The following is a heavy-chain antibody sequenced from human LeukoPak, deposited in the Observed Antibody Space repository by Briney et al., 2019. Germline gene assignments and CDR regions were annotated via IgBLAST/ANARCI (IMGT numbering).Heavy chain of an antibody. CDR2: FDPEDGET. Sequence: ASVKVSFKVSVYTLTELSMHWVRQAPGKGLEWMGDFDPEDGETIYAQKFQGRVTMTEDTSTDTAYMELSSLRSEDTAVYYCATVEAGFGELFLDYWGQGTLVTVSS. J-gene: IGHJ4*02. CDR3: ATVEAGFGELFLDY. V-gene: IGHV1-24*01. CDR1: VYTLTELS. D-gene: IGHD3-10*01.